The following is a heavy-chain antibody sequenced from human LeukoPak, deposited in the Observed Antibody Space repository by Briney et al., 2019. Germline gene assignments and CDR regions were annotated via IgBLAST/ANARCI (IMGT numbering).Heavy chain of an antibody. CDR3: ARRVAAAGSFSLVYYYYMDV. J-gene: IGHJ6*03. Sequence: SSETLSLTCAVYGGSFSGYYWSWIRQPPGKGLEWIGEINHSGSTNYNPSLKSRVTISVDTSKNQFSLKLSSVTAADTAVYYCARRVAAAGSFSLVYYYYMDVWGKGTTVTVSS. D-gene: IGHD6-13*01. V-gene: IGHV4-34*01. CDR1: GGSFSGYY. CDR2: INHSGST.